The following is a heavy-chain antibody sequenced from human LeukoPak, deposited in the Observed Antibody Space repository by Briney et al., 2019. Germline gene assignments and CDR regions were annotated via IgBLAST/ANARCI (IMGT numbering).Heavy chain of an antibody. J-gene: IGHJ4*02. CDR1: GFTFSSYA. CDR3: AKDLLMGSFDY. CDR2: ISGTGGSI. D-gene: IGHD2-8*01. Sequence: GGSPRLSCAASGFTFSSYAMSWVRQAPGKGLEWVSAISGTGGSIDYADSVKGRFTISRDNSKYTLYLQMNSLRAEDTAVYYCAKDLLMGSFDYWGQGTLVTVSS. V-gene: IGHV3-23*01.